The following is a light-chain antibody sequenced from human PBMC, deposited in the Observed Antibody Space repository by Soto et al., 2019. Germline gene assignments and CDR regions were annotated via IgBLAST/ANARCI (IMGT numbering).Light chain of an antibody. J-gene: IGKJ1*01. CDR1: QSVVTN. V-gene: IGKV3D-15*01. Sequence: EIAMTQSPATLSVSPGERATLSCRASQSVVTNLVWYQQKPGQAPRLLIYDASNRATGIPARFSGSGSGTDFTLTISSLEPEDFATYYCQQYNSYPWTFGQGTKVDIK. CDR3: QQYNSYPWT. CDR2: DAS.